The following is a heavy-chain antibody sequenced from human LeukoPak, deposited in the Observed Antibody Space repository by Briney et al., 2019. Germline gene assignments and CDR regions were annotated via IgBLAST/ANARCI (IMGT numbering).Heavy chain of an antibody. J-gene: IGHJ4*02. CDR1: GLTSGSYW. CDR3: ARASLSSLLTFDY. D-gene: IGHD2-15*01. Sequence: GGSLRLSCAASGLTSGSYWMNWVRQAPGKGLEWVAIIKQDGSQKFYLDSERGRFTISTDTANNSLYLLMNSLRAEDTAVYYCARASLSSLLTFDYWGQGTLVTVSS. V-gene: IGHV3-7*01. CDR2: IKQDGSQK.